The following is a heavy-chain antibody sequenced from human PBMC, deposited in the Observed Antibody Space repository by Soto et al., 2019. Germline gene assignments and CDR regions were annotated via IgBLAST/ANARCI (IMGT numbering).Heavy chain of an antibody. V-gene: IGHV3-21*01. CDR3: AREGAAPNYYGSSCYPYYFDY. D-gene: IGHD3-22*01. CDR2: ISNSSSYI. Sequence: GSLSLSCGASGFTFSSSSMNWVRQAPGQGLEWVSSISNSSSYIYYADSVKGRLTISRDNAKNALYLQMNSLRAEDTAVYYCAREGAAPNYYGSSCYPYYFDYWGQGTLVTVSS. CDR1: GFTFSSSS. J-gene: IGHJ4*02.